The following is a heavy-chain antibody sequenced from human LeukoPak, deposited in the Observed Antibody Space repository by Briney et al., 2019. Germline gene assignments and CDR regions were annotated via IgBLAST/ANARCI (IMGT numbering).Heavy chain of an antibody. CDR2: INQIGRT. J-gene: IGHJ5*02. V-gene: IGHV4-34*01. CDR1: GGSFSSYN. Sequence: SETLSLTCAVYGGSFSSYNWNWIRQPPGKGLEWIGEINQIGRTNYNPSPNNRLSITVDTSKNPVSLKMTSVTAADTAVYFCARGGWWDNWNRLDPWGQGTLVTVSS. D-gene: IGHD1-1*01. CDR3: ARGGWWDNWNRLDP.